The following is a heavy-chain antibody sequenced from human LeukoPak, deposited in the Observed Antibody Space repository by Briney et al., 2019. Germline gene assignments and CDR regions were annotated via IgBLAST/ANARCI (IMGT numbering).Heavy chain of an antibody. J-gene: IGHJ3*02. CDR3: ARDNDYFDAFDI. V-gene: IGHV3-21*01. CDR1: GFTFSRYS. Sequence: GGSLRLSCAASGFTFSRYSMNWVRQAPGKGLEWGSSISSSSSYIYCADSVKVRFTISRDNAKNSLYLQMNSLRAEDTAVYYCARDNDYFDAFDIWGQGTMVTVSS. D-gene: IGHD2/OR15-2a*01. CDR2: ISSSSSYI.